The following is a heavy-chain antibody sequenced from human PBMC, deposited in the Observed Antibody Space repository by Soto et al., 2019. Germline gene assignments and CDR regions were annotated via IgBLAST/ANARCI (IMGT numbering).Heavy chain of an antibody. V-gene: IGHV3-30-3*01. CDR2: VSHDGINT. Sequence: QVQLVESGGGVVQPGRSLRLSCAASGFTFTNYPMHWVRQAPGKGLELVAVVSHDGINTYYADSVKGRFTISRDNSKNTLYLQLNSLRTEDTAVFYCAREKTVGGIRLDNWGQGTLVTVSS. CDR3: AREKTVGGIRLDN. D-gene: IGHD1-26*01. J-gene: IGHJ4*02. CDR1: GFTFTNYP.